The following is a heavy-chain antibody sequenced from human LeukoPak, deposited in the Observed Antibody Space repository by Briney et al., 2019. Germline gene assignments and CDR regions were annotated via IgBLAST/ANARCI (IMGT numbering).Heavy chain of an antibody. CDR1: GYTFTGYY. D-gene: IGHD5-12*01. J-gene: IGHJ4*02. CDR3: ARGDIVATPNLFFDY. Sequence: ASVKVSCKASGYTFTGYYMHWVRQAPGQGLEWMGRINPNSGGTNYAQKFQGRVTMTRDTSISTAYMELSGLRSDDMAVYYCARGDIVATPNLFFDYWGQGTLVTVSS. CDR2: INPNSGGT. V-gene: IGHV1-2*06.